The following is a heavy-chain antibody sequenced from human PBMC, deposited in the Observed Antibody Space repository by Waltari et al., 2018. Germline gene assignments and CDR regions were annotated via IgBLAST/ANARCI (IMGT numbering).Heavy chain of an antibody. Sequence: EVQLVESGGGLVQPGRSLSLSCTASGFTFGDYAMSWFRQAPGKGLEWVGFIRTKASGETTEYAASVKGRFTVSRDDSKNIAYLQMNSLKTEDTAVYYCSRAGSRQLWRLPDYWGQGALVTVSS. CDR2: IRTKASGETT. CDR1: GFTFGDYA. D-gene: IGHD5-18*01. J-gene: IGHJ4*02. V-gene: IGHV3-49*03. CDR3: SRAGSRQLWRLPDY.